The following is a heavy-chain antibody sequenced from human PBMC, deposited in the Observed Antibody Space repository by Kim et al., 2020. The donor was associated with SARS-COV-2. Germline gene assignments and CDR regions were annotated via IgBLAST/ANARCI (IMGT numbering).Heavy chain of an antibody. CDR1: GFIFSTYA. J-gene: IGHJ4*02. Sequence: GGSLRLSCAASGFIFSTYAMSWVRQAPGKGLEWVSTISPSGRTTFYADSVQGRFVISRDNSNNTLYLQLNSLRAEDTAVYYCAKGLPGRSSDSSGYIDYWGQGTLVTVSS. D-gene: IGHD3-22*01. CDR3: AKGLPGRSSDSSGYIDY. V-gene: IGHV3-23*01. CDR2: ISPSGRTT.